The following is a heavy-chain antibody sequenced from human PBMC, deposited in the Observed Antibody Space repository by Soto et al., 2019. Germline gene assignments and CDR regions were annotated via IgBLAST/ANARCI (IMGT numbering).Heavy chain of an antibody. CDR1: GGTFSSYT. J-gene: IGHJ6*02. D-gene: IGHD2-2*01. V-gene: IGHV1-69*02. CDR3: ARVTGYCSSTSCAGGYYYYGMDV. Sequence: QVQLVQSGAEVKKPGSSVKVSCKASGGTFSSYTISWVRQAPGQGLEWMGRIVPILGIANSAQKFQGRVTMTVDKSTSTAYMELSSLRSEDAAVYYCARVTGYCSSTSCAGGYYYYGMDVWGQGTTVTVSS. CDR2: IVPILGIA.